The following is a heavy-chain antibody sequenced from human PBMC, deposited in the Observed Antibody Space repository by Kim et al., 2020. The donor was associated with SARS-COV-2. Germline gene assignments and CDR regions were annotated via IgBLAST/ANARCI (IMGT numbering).Heavy chain of an antibody. Sequence: GESLKISCKGSGYSFTSYWISWVRQMPGKGLEWMGRIDPSDSYTSYSPSFQGHVTISADKSISTAYLQWRSLKASDTAMYYCARGGYSSTWYHWFDPWGQGTLVTVSS. CDR1: GYSFTSYW. V-gene: IGHV5-10-1*01. J-gene: IGHJ5*02. CDR3: ARGGYSSTWYHWFDP. D-gene: IGHD6-13*01. CDR2: IDPSDSYT.